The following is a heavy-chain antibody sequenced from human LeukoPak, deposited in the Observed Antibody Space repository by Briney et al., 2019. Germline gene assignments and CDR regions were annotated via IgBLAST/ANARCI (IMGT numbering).Heavy chain of an antibody. J-gene: IGHJ4*02. D-gene: IGHD1-26*01. CDR3: TRESGPYCPFGY. CDR1: GGSFSGYY. CDR2: ISLTGRT. V-gene: IGHV4-34*10. Sequence: PSETLSLTCVVSGGSFSGYYWSWVRQPPGQGLEWIGEISLTGRTNYNPSLIGRVIMSLDESRNQLSLTLTSVTAADTAMYYCTRESGPYCPFGYWGQGTLVVVPS.